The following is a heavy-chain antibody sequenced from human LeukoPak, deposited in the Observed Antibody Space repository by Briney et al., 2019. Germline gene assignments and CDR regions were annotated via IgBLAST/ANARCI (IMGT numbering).Heavy chain of an antibody. J-gene: IGHJ4*02. D-gene: IGHD3-10*01. Sequence: GGSLRLSCAASGFTVSSNYMSWVRQAPGKGLEWVSVMYSGGSTFYADSVKGRFTISRDNSKNTLYLQMNSLRVEDTSVYYCARDEGFHGSGSNWGQGPLVTVSS. CDR1: GFTVSSNY. V-gene: IGHV3-66*01. CDR3: ARDEGFHGSGSN. CDR2: MYSGGST.